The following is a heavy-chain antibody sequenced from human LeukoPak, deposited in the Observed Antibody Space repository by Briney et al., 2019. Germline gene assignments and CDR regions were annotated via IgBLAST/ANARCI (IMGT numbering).Heavy chain of an antibody. V-gene: IGHV4-39*01. D-gene: IGHD2-2*01. J-gene: IGHJ4*02. Sequence: SETLSLTCTVSGGSISSSSYYWGWIRQPPGKGLGWIGSIYYSGDTYYNPSLKSRVTISVDTSKNQFSLKLSSVTAADTAVYYCARRGPVASSYYFDYWGQGTLVTVSS. CDR2: IYYSGDT. CDR1: GGSISSSSYY. CDR3: ARRGPVASSYYFDY.